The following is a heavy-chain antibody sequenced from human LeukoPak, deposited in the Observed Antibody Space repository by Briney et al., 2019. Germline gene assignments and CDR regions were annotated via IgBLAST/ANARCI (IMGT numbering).Heavy chain of an antibody. CDR2: ISGSGGST. Sequence: GGSLRLSCAASGFTFSSYAMSWVRQAPGKGLEWVSAISGSGGSTYYADSVKGRFTISRDNSKNTLYLQMNSLRAEDTAVYYCAKDXFXGAXIMCYYYYGMDVWGQGTTVTVSS. D-gene: IGHD3-10*01. CDR3: AKDXFXGAXIMCYYYYGMDV. V-gene: IGHV3-23*01. CDR1: GFTFSSYA. J-gene: IGHJ6*02.